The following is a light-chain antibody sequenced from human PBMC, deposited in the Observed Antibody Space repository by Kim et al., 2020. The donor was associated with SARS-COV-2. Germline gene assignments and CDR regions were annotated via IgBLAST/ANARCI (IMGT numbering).Light chain of an antibody. J-gene: IGLJ1*01. V-gene: IGLV3-19*01. Sequence: SSELTQDPAVSVALGQTVRITCQGDSLRSYYASWYQQKPGQAPVLVIYGKNNRPSGIPDRFSDSSSGNTASLTITGAQAEDEADYYCNSRDSSGNPLYFFGAGTKVTVL. CDR1: SLRSYY. CDR2: GKN. CDR3: NSRDSSGNPLYF.